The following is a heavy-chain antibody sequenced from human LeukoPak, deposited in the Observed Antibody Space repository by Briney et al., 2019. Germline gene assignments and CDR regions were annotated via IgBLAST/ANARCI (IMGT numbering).Heavy chain of an antibody. Sequence: PGGSLTLSCAASGFTFSSYGMHWVRQAPGKGLEWVAVIWSDGSSKHYADSVKGRFTISRDNSKNTLYLQMNSLRVEDTAVYYCARDPNNAFLTDYHMAYYFEYWGRGTLVTVSS. CDR2: IWSDGSSK. CDR1: GFTFSSYG. J-gene: IGHJ4*02. CDR3: ARDPNNAFLTDYHMAYYFEY. V-gene: IGHV3-33*01. D-gene: IGHD3-9*01.